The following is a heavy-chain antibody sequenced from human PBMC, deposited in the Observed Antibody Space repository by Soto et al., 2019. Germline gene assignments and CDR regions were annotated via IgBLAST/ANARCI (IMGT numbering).Heavy chain of an antibody. CDR2: ISGSGGRT. D-gene: IGHD3-22*01. V-gene: IGHV3-23*01. J-gene: IGHJ4*02. CDR1: GFAFSSHA. Sequence: GGSLRLSCAASGFAFSSHAMNWVRQAPGKGLEWVSGISGSGGRTYYADSVKGRFTISRDNSKNTLDLQMNSLRAEDTAVYYCAKGRCSYDSSGHDYWGLGTLVTVSS. CDR3: AKGRCSYDSSGHDY.